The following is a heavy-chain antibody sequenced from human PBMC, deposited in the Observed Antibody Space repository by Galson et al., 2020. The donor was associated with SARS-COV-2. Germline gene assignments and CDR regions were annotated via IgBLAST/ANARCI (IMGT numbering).Heavy chain of an antibody. D-gene: IGHD1-26*01. CDR2: IYYSGST. J-gene: IGHJ3*02. V-gene: IGHV4-39*07. Sequence: SETLSLTCTVSGGSISSSSYYWGWIRQPPGKGLEWIGSIYYSGSTYYNPSLKSRVTISVDTSKNQFSLKLSSVTAADTAVYYCARDVSYSRDAFDIWGQGTMVTVSS. CDR1: GGSISSSSYY. CDR3: ARDVSYSRDAFDI.